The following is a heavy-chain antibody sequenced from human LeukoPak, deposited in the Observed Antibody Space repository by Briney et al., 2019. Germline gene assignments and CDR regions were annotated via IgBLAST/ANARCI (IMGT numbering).Heavy chain of an antibody. D-gene: IGHD6-19*01. J-gene: IGHJ4*02. V-gene: IGHV4-39*01. Sequence: SETLSLTCTVSGGSISSSSYYWGWIRQPPGKGLEWIGSIYHSGSTYYNPSLKSRVTISVDTSKNQFSLKLSSATAADTAVYYCASSGWYPFSSSHPDYWGQGTLVTVSS. CDR1: GGSISSSSYY. CDR3: ASSGWYPFSSSHPDY. CDR2: IYHSGST.